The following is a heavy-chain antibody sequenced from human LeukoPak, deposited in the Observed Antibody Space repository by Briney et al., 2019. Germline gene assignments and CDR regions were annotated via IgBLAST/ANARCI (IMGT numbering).Heavy chain of an antibody. CDR1: GFPFSSYA. CDR3: AKATGYLL. D-gene: IGHD1-14*01. Sequence: GGSLRLSCAASGFPFSSYAMSWVRQAPGKGLEWVSTISNSDDSTYYADSVKGRFTISRDNSENTLFLRMNCLRAEDTAVYYCAKATGYLLWGQGTLVIVSS. V-gene: IGHV3-23*01. CDR2: ISNSDDST. J-gene: IGHJ4*02.